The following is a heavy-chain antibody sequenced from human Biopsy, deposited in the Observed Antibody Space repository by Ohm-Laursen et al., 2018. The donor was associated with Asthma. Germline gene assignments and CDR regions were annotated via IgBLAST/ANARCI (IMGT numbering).Heavy chain of an antibody. V-gene: IGHV3-9*01. Sequence: SLRLSCAASGFKFDEYTMHWVRQAPGKGLEWVSGISWNSATIGYADSVEGRFTISRDNAKNSVFLHMDSLRPEDTAFYYCAKVRSDWVTTVSFDYWGQGVLVTVSS. CDR2: ISWNSATI. CDR3: AKVRSDWVTTVSFDY. CDR1: GFKFDEYT. J-gene: IGHJ4*02. D-gene: IGHD3-9*01.